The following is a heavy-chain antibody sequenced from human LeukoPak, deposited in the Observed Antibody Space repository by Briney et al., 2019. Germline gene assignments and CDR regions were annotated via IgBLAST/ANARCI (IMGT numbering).Heavy chain of an antibody. Sequence: SQTLSLTCTVSDGSISSGDYYWSWIRQPPGKGLEWIGYIYYSGSTYYNPSLKSRVTISVDTSKNQFSLKLSSVTAADTAVYYCAGTYYDFTSPFDYWGQGTLVTVSS. V-gene: IGHV4-30-4*08. CDR3: AGTYYDFTSPFDY. D-gene: IGHD3-3*01. J-gene: IGHJ4*02. CDR2: IYYSGST. CDR1: DGSISSGDYY.